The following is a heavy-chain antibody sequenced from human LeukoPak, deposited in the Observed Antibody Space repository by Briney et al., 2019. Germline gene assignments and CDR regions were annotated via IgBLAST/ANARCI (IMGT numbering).Heavy chain of an antibody. CDR3: ARDTYSGDMDV. CDR2: IYSGGST. V-gene: IGHV3-66*01. J-gene: IGHJ6*03. Sequence: GGSLRLSCAASEFSVGSNYMTWVRQAPGKGLEWVSLIYSGGSTYYADSVKGRFTISRDNSKNTLYLQMNSLRAEDTAVYYCARDTYSGDMDVWGKGTTVTISS. D-gene: IGHD2-15*01. CDR1: EFSVGSNY.